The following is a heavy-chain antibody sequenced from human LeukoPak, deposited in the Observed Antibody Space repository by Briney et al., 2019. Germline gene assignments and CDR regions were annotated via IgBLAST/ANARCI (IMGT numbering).Heavy chain of an antibody. CDR3: ASGPGSGSYPGNDY. D-gene: IGHD3-10*01. Sequence: SVKVSCKASGGTFSSYAISWVRQAPGQGLEWMGGIIPIFGTANYAQKFQGRVTITTDESTSTAYMELSSLRSEDTAVYYCASGPGSGSYPGNDYWGQGTLVTVSS. CDR1: GGTFSSYA. V-gene: IGHV1-69*05. J-gene: IGHJ4*02. CDR2: IIPIFGTA.